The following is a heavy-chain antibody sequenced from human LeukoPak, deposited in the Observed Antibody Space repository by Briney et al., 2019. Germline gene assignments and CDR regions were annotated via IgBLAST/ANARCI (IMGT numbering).Heavy chain of an antibody. Sequence: SQTLSLTCAISGDSVSSNSAAWNWSSQSPSRGLEWLGRTYYRSNWYNDYAVSVKSRITINLDTSKNQFSLQLNSVTPEDTAVYYCARELLWFGELLYGAFDIWGQGTMVTVSS. CDR2: TYYRSNWYN. J-gene: IGHJ3*02. CDR3: ARELLWFGELLYGAFDI. D-gene: IGHD3-10*01. CDR1: GDSVSSNSAA. V-gene: IGHV6-1*01.